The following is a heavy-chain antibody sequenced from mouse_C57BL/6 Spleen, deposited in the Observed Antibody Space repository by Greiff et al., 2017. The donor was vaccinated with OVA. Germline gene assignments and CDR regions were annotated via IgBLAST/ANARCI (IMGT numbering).Heavy chain of an antibody. J-gene: IGHJ2*01. CDR2: ISSGSSTI. Sequence: DVMLVESGGGLVKPGGSLKLSCAASGFTFSDYGMHWVRQAPEKGLEWVAYISSGSSTIYYADTVKGRFTISRDNAKNTLFLQMTSLRSEDTAMYYCARDSSGYLNYFDYWGQGTTLTVSS. CDR1: GFTFSDYG. D-gene: IGHD3-2*02. CDR3: ARDSSGYLNYFDY. V-gene: IGHV5-17*01.